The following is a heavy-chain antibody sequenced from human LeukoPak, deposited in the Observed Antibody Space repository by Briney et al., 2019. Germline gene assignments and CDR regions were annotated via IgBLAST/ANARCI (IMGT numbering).Heavy chain of an antibody. CDR2: ISGSGIVT. CDR3: ARDVFAEKNWGGGYWYFDL. D-gene: IGHD7-27*01. J-gene: IGHJ2*01. CDR1: GFTFAKFA. Sequence: GGSLRLSCAISGFTFAKFAMSWVRQAPGKGLEWVSTISGSGIVTYYADSVKGRFTISRDNSKNTLYLQMNSLRAEDTAVYYCARDVFAEKNWGGGYWYFDLWGRGTLVTVSS. V-gene: IGHV3-23*01.